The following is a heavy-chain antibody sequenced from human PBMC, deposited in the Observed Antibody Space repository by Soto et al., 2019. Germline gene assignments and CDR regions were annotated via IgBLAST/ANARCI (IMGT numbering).Heavy chain of an antibody. CDR2: IYYSGST. Sequence: SETLSLTCTVSGGSISSYYWSWIRQPPGKGLEWIGYIYYSGSTNYNPSLKSRVTISVDTSKNQFSLKLSSVTAADTAVYYCARVKVSNRGRFLSIDYWGTETPVTVSS. D-gene: IGHD2-2*01. CDR1: GGSISSYY. J-gene: IGHJ4*02. CDR3: ARVKVSNRGRFLSIDY. V-gene: IGHV4-59*08.